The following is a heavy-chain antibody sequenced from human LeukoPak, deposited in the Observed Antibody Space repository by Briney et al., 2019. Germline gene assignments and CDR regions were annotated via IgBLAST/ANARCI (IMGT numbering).Heavy chain of an antibody. CDR1: GFTFSNYA. CDR3: AREELAAAGTAYFDY. CDR2: IWYDGTNK. V-gene: IGHV3-33*08. J-gene: IGHJ4*02. Sequence: PGGSLRLSCAASGFTFSNYAMTWVRQAPGKGLEWVAVIWYDGTNKFYADSVKGRFTISRDNSKNTLYLQMNSLRVEDTAVYYCAREELAAAGTAYFDYWGQGTLVTVSS. D-gene: IGHD6-13*01.